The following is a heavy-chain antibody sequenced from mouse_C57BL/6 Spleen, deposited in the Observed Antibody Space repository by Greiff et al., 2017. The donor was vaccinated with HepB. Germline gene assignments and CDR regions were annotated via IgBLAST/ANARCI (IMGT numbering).Heavy chain of an antibody. Sequence: EVQGVESGEGLVKPGGSLKLSCAASGFTFSSYAMSWVRQTPEKRLEWVAYISSGGDYIYYADTVKGRFTISRDNARNTLYLQMSSLKSEDTAMYYCTRDGVYGSSYVYWYFDVWGTGTTVTVSS. CDR1: GFTFSSYA. V-gene: IGHV5-9-1*02. CDR2: ISSGGDYI. D-gene: IGHD1-1*01. CDR3: TRDGVYGSSYVYWYFDV. J-gene: IGHJ1*03.